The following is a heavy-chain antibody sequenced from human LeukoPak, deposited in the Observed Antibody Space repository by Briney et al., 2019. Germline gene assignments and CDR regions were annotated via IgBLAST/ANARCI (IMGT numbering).Heavy chain of an antibody. D-gene: IGHD3-9*01. Sequence: GGSLRLSCAASGFTVRTNYMSWVRQAPGKGLEWVSIIYNDGGTNYADSVKGRFTISRDNSKNTLFLQMNSLRAEDTAVYFCARLYYDILTAIRNWGQGALVTVSS. CDR2: IYNDGGT. J-gene: IGHJ4*02. V-gene: IGHV3-53*01. CDR1: GFTVRTNY. CDR3: ARLYYDILTAIRN.